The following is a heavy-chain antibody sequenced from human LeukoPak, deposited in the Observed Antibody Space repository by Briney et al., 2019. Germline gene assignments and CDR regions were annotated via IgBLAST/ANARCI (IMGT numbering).Heavy chain of an antibody. CDR3: AREGDCSSTSCPPYNWFDP. CDR1: GSTFSSYA. V-gene: IGHV1-69*01. Sequence: SVKVSCKASGSTFSSYAISWVRQAPGQGLEWMGGIIPIFGTANYAQKFQGRVTITADESTSTAYMELSSLRSEDTAVYYCAREGDCSSTSCPPYNWFDPWGQGTLVTVSS. J-gene: IGHJ5*02. D-gene: IGHD2-2*01. CDR2: IIPIFGTA.